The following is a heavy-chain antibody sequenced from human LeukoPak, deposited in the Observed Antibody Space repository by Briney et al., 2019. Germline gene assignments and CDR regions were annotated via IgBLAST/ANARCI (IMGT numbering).Heavy chain of an antibody. CDR1: GSSFSEYY. J-gene: IGHJ4*02. V-gene: IGHV3-7*04. Sequence: GGSLRLSCATSGSSFSEYYMGWVRQAPGKGLEWVAYTNQDGGAKIYVDSVKGRFTISRDNAKSSLYLEMNSLRDEDAAVYWCARWSMAFDFWGQGSRVAVSS. CDR3: ARWSMAFDF. CDR2: TNQDGGAK. D-gene: IGHD5-24*01.